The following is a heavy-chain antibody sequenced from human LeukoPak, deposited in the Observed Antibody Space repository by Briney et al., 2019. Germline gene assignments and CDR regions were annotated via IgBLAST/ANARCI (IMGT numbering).Heavy chain of an antibody. J-gene: IGHJ3*02. D-gene: IGHD7-27*01. CDR3: ARDSNWGPSAFDI. V-gene: IGHV4-39*07. CDR1: GGSIGSITYY. CDR2: LHYSGST. Sequence: PSETLSLTCSASGGSIGSITYYWAWIRQPPGKGLEWIGSLHYSGSTYYNPSLKSRVTISVDTSKNQFSLKLSSVTAADTAVYYCARDSNWGPSAFDIWGQGTMVTVSS.